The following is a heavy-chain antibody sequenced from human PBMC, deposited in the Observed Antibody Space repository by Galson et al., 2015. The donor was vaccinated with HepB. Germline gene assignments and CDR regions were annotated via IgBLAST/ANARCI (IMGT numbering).Heavy chain of an antibody. CDR2: IYYSGST. V-gene: IGHV4-39*01. CDR1: GGSISSSSYY. CDR3: ARKINSSGWSVWWFDP. Sequence: ETLSLTCTVSGGSISSSSYYWGWIRQPPGKGLEWIASIYYSGSTYYNPSLKSRVTISVDTSKNQFSLKLSSVTAADTAVFHCARKINSSGWSVWWFDPWGQGTLVTVSS. J-gene: IGHJ5*02. D-gene: IGHD6-19*01.